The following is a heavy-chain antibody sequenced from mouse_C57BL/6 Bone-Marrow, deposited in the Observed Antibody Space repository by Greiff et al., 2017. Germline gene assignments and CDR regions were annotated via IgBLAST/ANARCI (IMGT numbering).Heavy chain of an antibody. Sequence: VQLKQSGPELVRPGASVKISCKAPGYTFTSHWMQWVRQRPGQGLEWIGEIFPGCGSTYYNEKFKGKATLTVDTTSSTAYMQLISLTSEDSADYICAREESDDYFYSMDYWGQGTSVTVSS. CDR1: GYTFTSHW. D-gene: IGHD2-4*01. V-gene: IGHV1-56*01. J-gene: IGHJ4*01. CDR2: IFPGCGST. CDR3: AREESDDYFYSMDY.